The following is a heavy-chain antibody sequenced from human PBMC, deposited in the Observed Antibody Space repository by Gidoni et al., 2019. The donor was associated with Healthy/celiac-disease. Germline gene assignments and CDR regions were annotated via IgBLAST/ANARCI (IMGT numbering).Heavy chain of an antibody. D-gene: IGHD2-2*01. CDR2: ISSSSSYI. Sequence: EVQLVESGGGLVKPGGSLRLSCAASGFTFSSYSMNWVRQAQGKGLDWFSSISSSSSYIYYADSVKGRFTISRDNAKNSLYLQRNSLRAEDTDVYYWARGGCSSTSCHFDYGGQGTLVTVSS. J-gene: IGHJ4*02. V-gene: IGHV3-21*01. CDR1: GFTFSSYS. CDR3: ARGGCSSTSCHFDY.